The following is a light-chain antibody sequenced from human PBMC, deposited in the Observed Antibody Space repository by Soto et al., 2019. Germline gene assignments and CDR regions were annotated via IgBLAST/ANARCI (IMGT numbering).Light chain of an antibody. CDR1: SSDVGGYNY. CDR2: EVT. Sequence: QSALTQPPSASGSPGQSVTISCTRTSSDVGGYNYVSWYQHHPGKAPKLMIYEVTRRPSGVPDRFSGSKSGNTASLTVSGLLPEDEADYYCASYAGGNQVFGTGTKATVL. CDR3: ASYAGGNQV. V-gene: IGLV2-8*01. J-gene: IGLJ1*01.